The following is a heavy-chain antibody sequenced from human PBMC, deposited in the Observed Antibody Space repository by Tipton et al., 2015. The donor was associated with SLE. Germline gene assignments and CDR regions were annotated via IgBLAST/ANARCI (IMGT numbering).Heavy chain of an antibody. D-gene: IGHD6-13*01. CDR3: AKEFEQQLVRGAFDI. CDR1: GFTFSSYA. CDR2: IYSGGSST. J-gene: IGHJ3*02. V-gene: IGHV3-23*03. Sequence: GSLRLSCAASGFTFSSYAMSWVRQAPGKGLEWVSVIYSGGSSTYYADSVKDRFTISRDNSKNTLYLQMNSLRAEDTAVYYCAKEFEQQLVRGAFDIWGQGTMVTVSS.